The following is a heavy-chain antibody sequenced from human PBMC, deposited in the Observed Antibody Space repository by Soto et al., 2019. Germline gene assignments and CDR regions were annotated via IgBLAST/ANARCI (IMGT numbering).Heavy chain of an antibody. CDR1: GVSISSYY. J-gene: IGHJ5*02. Sequence: PSETLSLTCAVSGVSISSYYWSWIRQPPGKGRGWIGYNYYSGTTNYNPSLKSRVTISVDTSKNQFFLRLTSVTAADTAVYYCVREAYIGYGHAIDPWGQGTLVTVSS. V-gene: IGHV4-59*01. D-gene: IGHD5-12*01. CDR3: VREAYIGYGHAIDP. CDR2: NYYSGTT.